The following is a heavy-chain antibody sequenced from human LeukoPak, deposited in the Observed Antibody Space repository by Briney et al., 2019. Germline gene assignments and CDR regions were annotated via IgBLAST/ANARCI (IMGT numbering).Heavy chain of an antibody. V-gene: IGHV4-59*11. CDR2: IYYSGST. CDR3: ARRVARWFDP. J-gene: IGHJ5*02. Sequence: SETLSLTRTVSGGSISSHYWSWIRQPPGKGLEWIGYIYYSGSTNYNPSLKSRVTISVDTSKNQFSLKLSSVTAADTAVYYCARRVARWFDPWGQGTLVTVSS. CDR1: GGSISSHY. D-gene: IGHD2-15*01.